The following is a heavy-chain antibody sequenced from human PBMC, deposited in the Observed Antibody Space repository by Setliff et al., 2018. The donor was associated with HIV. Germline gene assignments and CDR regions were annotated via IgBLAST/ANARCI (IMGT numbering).Heavy chain of an antibody. V-gene: IGHV1-2*06. CDR3: ARGRGYCSSHGRFYYYMDV. Sequence: ASVKVSCKASGYTFIGYHIHWVRQAPRQGLEWMGRINPNSGATNYAQKFQGRVTMTRDTSSRTAYMELSRLRSDDTAVYFYARGRGYCSSHGRFYYYMDVWAEGTTVTVSS. D-gene: IGHD2-2*01. CDR1: GYTFIGYH. J-gene: IGHJ6*03. CDR2: INPNSGAT.